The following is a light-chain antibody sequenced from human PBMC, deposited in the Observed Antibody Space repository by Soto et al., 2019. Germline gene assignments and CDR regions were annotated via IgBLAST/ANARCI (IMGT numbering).Light chain of an antibody. CDR2: XVX. V-gene: IGLV2-14*03. CDR3: SSFTSINTWV. CDR1: SSDVGGYNY. Sequence: QSALTQPASVSGSPGQSITISCTGTSSDVGGYNYVSWYQQHPGKAPKLMIXXVXXXXXXXXXXFSGSKSGNTASLTISGXXXXXXXXXYCSSFTSINTWVFGGGTKLTVL. J-gene: IGLJ3*02.